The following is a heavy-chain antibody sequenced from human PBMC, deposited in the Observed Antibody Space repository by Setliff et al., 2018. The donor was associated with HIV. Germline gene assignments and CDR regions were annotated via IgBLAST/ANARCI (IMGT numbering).Heavy chain of an antibody. CDR2: INQERTT. CDR1: RGSFSHYY. V-gene: IGHV4-34*01. Sequence: SETLSLTCAVYRGSFSHYYWTWIRQSPGKGLEWIAEINQERTTFRNPSLKSRVTMSLDTSRNEVSLRLSSVTAADTATYFCARVRFNFDNVRCFDPWGPGTLVTVSS. J-gene: IGHJ5*01. D-gene: IGHD1-20*01. CDR3: ARVRFNFDNVRCFDP.